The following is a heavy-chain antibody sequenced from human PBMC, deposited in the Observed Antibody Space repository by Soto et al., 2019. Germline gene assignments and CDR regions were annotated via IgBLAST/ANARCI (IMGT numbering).Heavy chain of an antibody. V-gene: IGHV4-39*01. Sequence: SETLSLTCCFSGASISSSRYYWGWIRQPPGKGLEWIASTYFGGMTYSSPSLKSRVTISVDTSKSQFSLRLDSVTAADTAVYYCATAPETFDPVDYYLNYFDPWGQGTLVNVSS. D-gene: IGHD3-16*01. CDR2: TYFGGMT. CDR1: GASISSSRYY. J-gene: IGHJ5*02. CDR3: ATAPETFDPVDYYLNYFDP.